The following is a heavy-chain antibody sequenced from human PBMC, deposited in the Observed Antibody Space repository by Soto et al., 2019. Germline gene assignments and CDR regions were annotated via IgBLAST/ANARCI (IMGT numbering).Heavy chain of an antibody. CDR1: GYTFTDYY. D-gene: IGHD1-26*01. V-gene: IGHV1-2*02. CDR2: INPNTGGT. Sequence: ASVKVSCTASGYTFTDYYLHWVRQAPGQGLEWMGWINPNTGGTNYPQKFQGRVTMTRDTSISTAYMELSRLRSDDTAVYYCTLSTPGNYGMDVCGQGTTDTV. J-gene: IGHJ6*02. CDR3: TLSTPGNYGMDV.